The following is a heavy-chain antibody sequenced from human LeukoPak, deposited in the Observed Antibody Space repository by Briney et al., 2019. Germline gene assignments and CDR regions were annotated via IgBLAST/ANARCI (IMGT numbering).Heavy chain of an antibody. D-gene: IGHD2-15*01. Sequence: GASVKVSXKASGYTFTSYDINWVRQATGQGLEWMRWMNPNSGNTGYAQKFQGRVTMTRNTSISTAYMELSSLTSEDTAVYYCARSDLGYCSGGSCYSHYWGQGTLVTVSS. J-gene: IGHJ4*02. V-gene: IGHV1-8*01. CDR3: ARSDLGYCSGGSCYSHY. CDR1: GYTFTSYD. CDR2: MNPNSGNT.